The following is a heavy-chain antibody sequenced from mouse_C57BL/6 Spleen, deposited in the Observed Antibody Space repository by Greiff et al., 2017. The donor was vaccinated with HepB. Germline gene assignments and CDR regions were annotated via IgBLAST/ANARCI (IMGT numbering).Heavy chain of an antibody. CDR1: GYSFTDYN. V-gene: IGHV1-39*01. CDR2: INPNYGTT. CDR3: ASFLDGGVFAY. Sequence: VQLQQSGPELVKPGASVKISCKASGYSFTDYNMNWVKQSNGKSLEWIGVINPNYGTTSYNQKFKGKATLTVDQSSSTTFMQLNSLTSEESAVYYCASFLDGGVFAYWGQGTLVTVSA. J-gene: IGHJ3*01.